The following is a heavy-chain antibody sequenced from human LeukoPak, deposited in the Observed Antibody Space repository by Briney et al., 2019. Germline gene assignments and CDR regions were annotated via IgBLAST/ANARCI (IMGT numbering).Heavy chain of an antibody. J-gene: IGHJ4*02. D-gene: IGHD3-10*01. V-gene: IGHV3-30*04. CDR1: GFTFSSYA. CDR3: ARDKKSGESSEIDY. CDR2: ISYDGSNK. Sequence: HPGGSLRLSCAASGFTFSSYAMHWVRQAPGKGLEWVAVISYDGSNKYYADSVKGRFTISRDNSKNTLYLQMNSLRAEDTAVYYCARDKKSGESSEIDYWGQGTLVTVSS.